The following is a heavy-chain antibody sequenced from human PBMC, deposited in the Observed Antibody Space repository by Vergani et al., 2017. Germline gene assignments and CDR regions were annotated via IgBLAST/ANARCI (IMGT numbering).Heavy chain of an antibody. D-gene: IGHD3-22*01. CDR2: IITIFGTA. CDR1: GGTFSSSA. V-gene: IGHV1-69*13. J-gene: IGHJ6*02. Sequence: QVQLVQSGAEVKKPGSSVKVSCKASGGTFSSSAISWVRQAPGQGLEWMGRIITIFGTANYAQKFQGRVTISADESTSTAYMELSSLRSEDTAVYYCARGSGEGRWLIEDVWDQGTTVTVSS. CDR3: ARGSGEGRWLIEDV.